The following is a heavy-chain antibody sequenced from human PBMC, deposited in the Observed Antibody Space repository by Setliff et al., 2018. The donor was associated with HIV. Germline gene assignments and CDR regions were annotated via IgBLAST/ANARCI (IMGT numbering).Heavy chain of an antibody. V-gene: IGHV4-61*09. CDR1: GDSITRGSYY. CDR3: AXAAYSGXXXWEPATXL. Sequence: SETLSLTCTVSGDSITRGSYYWSWIRQPAGKGLEWIGHIYTSGKTHYSPSLKSRITIPADTSKNHXXXNLSSVTAADTAVYYCAXAAYSGXXXWEPATXLWGRGT. CDR2: IYTSGKT. J-gene: IGHJ2*01. D-gene: IGHD1-26*01.